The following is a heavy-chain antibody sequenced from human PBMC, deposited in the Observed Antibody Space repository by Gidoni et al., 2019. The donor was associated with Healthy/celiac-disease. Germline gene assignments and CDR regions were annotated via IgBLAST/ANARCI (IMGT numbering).Heavy chain of an antibody. D-gene: IGHD3-22*01. Sequence: QLQLQESGPGLVKPSETLSLTCTVSVGSISSSSYYWGCIRQPPGKGLEWIGSIYYSGRTYYNQSLKSRVTISVDTSKNKFSLKLSSVTAADTAVYYCARQAGDSSGYLFDYWGQGTLVTVSS. CDR3: ARQAGDSSGYLFDY. CDR1: VGSISSSSYY. J-gene: IGHJ4*02. CDR2: IYYSGRT. V-gene: IGHV4-39*01.